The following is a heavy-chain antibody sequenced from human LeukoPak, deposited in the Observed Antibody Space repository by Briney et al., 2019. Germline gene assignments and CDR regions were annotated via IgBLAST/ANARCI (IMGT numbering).Heavy chain of an antibody. CDR3: ARAAYYDFWSAQWAFDI. V-gene: IGHV4-59*01. CDR2: IYYSGST. J-gene: IGHJ3*02. D-gene: IGHD3-3*01. CDR1: GGSISSYY. Sequence: PSETLSLTCTVSGGSISSYYWSWIRQPPGKGLEWIGYIYYSGSTKYNPSLKSRVTISVDMSKNQFSLKLSSVTAADTAVYYCARAAYYDFWSAQWAFDIWGQGTMVTVSS.